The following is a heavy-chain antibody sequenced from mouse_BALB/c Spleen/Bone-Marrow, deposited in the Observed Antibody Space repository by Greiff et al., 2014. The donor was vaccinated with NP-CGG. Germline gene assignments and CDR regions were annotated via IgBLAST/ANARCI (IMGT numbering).Heavy chain of an antibody. CDR1: GYTFTEYI. J-gene: IGHJ1*01. CDR2: FYPGSGSI. Sequence: QVQLQQPGAGLVKPGASVKLSCKASGYTFTEYIIHWVKQRSGQGLEWIGWFYPGSGSIKYNEKFKDKATLTADKSSSTVYMERSRLTSEDSAVYFWARHESYGNYLYFDVWGAGTTVTVSS. V-gene: IGHV1-62-2*01. CDR3: ARHESYGNYLYFDV. D-gene: IGHD2-10*02.